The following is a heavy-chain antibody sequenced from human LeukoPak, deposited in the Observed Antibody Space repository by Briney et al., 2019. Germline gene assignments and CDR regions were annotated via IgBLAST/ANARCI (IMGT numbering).Heavy chain of an antibody. D-gene: IGHD3-3*01. V-gene: IGHV1-8*01. CDR1: GGTFSSYD. J-gene: IGHJ6*03. CDR3: ARGRSWSGYSHYYYYYMDV. Sequence: SSVKVSCKASGGTFSSYDINWVRQATGQGLEWMGWMNPNSGNTGYAQKFQGRVTMTRNTSISTAYMELSSLRSEDTAVYYCARGRSWSGYSHYYYYYMDVWGKGTTVTVSS. CDR2: MNPNSGNT.